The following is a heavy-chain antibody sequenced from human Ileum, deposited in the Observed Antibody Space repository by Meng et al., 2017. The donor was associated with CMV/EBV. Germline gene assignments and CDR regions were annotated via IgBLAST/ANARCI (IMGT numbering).Heavy chain of an antibody. CDR2: IYYNGNT. CDR3: TRVRSSGSYFDS. V-gene: IGHV4-31*03. Sequence: QVQLQESGPGLVTPSQTLSLTCSVSGGSISSGGYYWSWIRQHPGKGLEWIAYIYYNGNTYYNPSLRNRVTISLDTSKNHFSLNLSSVTAADTALYYCTRVRSSGSYFDSWGQGTLVTVSS. D-gene: IGHD6-19*01. CDR1: GGSISSGGYY. J-gene: IGHJ4*02.